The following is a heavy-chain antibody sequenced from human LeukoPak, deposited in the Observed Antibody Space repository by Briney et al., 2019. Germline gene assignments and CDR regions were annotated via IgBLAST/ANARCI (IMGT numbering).Heavy chain of an antibody. D-gene: IGHD6-6*01. Sequence: TSETLSLTCTVSGGPISSYYWSWIRQPPGKGLEWIGYIYTSGSTNYNPSLKSRVTISVDTSKNQFSLKLSSVTAADTAVYYCARLGIAARRNWFDPWGQGTLVTVSS. CDR1: GGPISSYY. J-gene: IGHJ5*02. V-gene: IGHV4-4*09. CDR3: ARLGIAARRNWFDP. CDR2: IYTSGST.